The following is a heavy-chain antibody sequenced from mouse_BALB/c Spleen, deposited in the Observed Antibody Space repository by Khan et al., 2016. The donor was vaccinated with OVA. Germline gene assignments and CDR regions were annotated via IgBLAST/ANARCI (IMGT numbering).Heavy chain of an antibody. Sequence: EVQLQESGTVLARPGASVKLSCKASGYSFTSYWMHWITQRPGQGLEWIGAIFPGNSDTTYNQKFTGKAKLTAVTSASTAYMALSSLTNEDSAVYYCTRSYDWCFDVWGAGTTVTVSS. CDR2: IFPGNSDT. V-gene: IGHV1-5*01. J-gene: IGHJ1*01. CDR1: GYSFTSYW. CDR3: TRSYDWCFDV. D-gene: IGHD2-14*01.